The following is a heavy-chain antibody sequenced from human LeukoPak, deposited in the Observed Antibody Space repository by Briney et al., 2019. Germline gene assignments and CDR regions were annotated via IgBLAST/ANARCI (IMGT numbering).Heavy chain of an antibody. J-gene: IGHJ4*02. D-gene: IGHD4-11*01. CDR3: AKDAQRGFDYSNSLEY. CDR2: IWSDATEK. Sequence: GGSLRLSCAASGFTYSHYGMHWVRQAPGKGLEWVAVIWSDATEKYYSDAVKGRFTISRDDSRNTLYLQMNSLRGEDTAVYYCAKDAQRGFDYSNSLEYWGQGILVTVSS. V-gene: IGHV3-33*06. CDR1: GFTYSHYG.